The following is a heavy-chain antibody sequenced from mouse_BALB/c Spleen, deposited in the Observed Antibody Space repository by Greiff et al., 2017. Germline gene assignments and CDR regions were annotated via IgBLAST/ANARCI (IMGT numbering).Heavy chain of an antibody. CDR2: INPSTGYT. D-gene: IGHD1-1*02. V-gene: IGHV1-7*01. J-gene: IGHJ4*01. CDR1: GYTFTSYW. CDR3: ERRWGYAMDY. Sequence: QVQLQQSGAELAKPGASVKMSCTASGYTFTSYWMHWVKQRPGQGLEWIGYINPSTGYTEYNQKFKDKATLTADKSSSTAYMQLSSLTSEDSAVYYCERRWGYAMDYWGQGTSVTVSA.